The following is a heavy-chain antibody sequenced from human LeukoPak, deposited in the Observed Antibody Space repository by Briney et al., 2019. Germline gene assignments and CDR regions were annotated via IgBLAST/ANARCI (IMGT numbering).Heavy chain of an antibody. CDR2: VIPIFGTT. D-gene: IGHD2-8*01. Sequence: SVKVSCKASGGTFNNYAISWVRQAPGQGLEWMGGVIPIFGTTNYTHKWQGRVTFTTDESTNTAYMELSGLKSEDTAVYYGARSYLVFNWFDPWGQGTLVTVSS. J-gene: IGHJ5*02. CDR3: ARSYLVFNWFDP. V-gene: IGHV1-69*05. CDR1: GGTFNNYA.